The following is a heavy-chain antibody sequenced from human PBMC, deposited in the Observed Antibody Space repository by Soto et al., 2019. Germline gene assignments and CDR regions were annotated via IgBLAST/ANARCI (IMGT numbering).Heavy chain of an antibody. V-gene: IGHV4-31*03. J-gene: IGHJ4*02. D-gene: IGHD5-18*01. Sequence: QVQLQESGPGLVKPSQTLSLTCTVSGGSINSGGYCWSWIRQHPGKGLDWIGCISYGGSTSYNPSLKGRVTISVDTSKIQFSLKLPSVTAADTAVYYCSRGILVWGQGALITVSS. CDR2: ISYGGST. CDR3: SRGILV. CDR1: GGSINSGGYC.